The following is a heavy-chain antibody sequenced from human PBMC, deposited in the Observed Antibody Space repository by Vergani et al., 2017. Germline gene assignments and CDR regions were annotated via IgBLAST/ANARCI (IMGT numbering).Heavy chain of an antibody. CDR1: GGSISSGDYY. CDR3: ARDRQVRRIAAAGTSDAFDI. Sequence: QVQLQESGPGLVKPSQTLSLTCTVSGGSISSGDYYWSWIRQPPGKGLEWFGYIYYSGSTYYNPSLKSRVTISVDTSKNQFSLKLSSVTAADTAVYYCARDRQVRRIAAAGTSDAFDIWGQGTMVTVSS. V-gene: IGHV4-30-4*01. D-gene: IGHD6-13*01. J-gene: IGHJ3*02. CDR2: IYYSGST.